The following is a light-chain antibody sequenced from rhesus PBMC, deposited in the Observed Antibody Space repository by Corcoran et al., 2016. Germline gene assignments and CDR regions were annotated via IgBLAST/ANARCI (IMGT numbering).Light chain of an antibody. CDR1: NSDIGGYNY. CDR2: EVS. J-gene: IGLJ1*01. Sequence: QAALTQPPSVSGSPGQSVTISCTGTNSDIGGYNYVSWYRQHPGTAPKVIISEVSKRASGVSDRLSGSKSGSTASLSISGLQAEDEADYFCRSHAGSDTYYVFGSGTRLTVL. CDR3: RSHAGSDTYYV. V-gene: IGLV2-32*02.